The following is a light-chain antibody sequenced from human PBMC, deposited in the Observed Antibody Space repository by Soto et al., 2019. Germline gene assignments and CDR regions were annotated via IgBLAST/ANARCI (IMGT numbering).Light chain of an antibody. CDR1: QSVSSSY. CDR2: GAS. J-gene: IGKJ4*02. V-gene: IGKV3-20*01. Sequence: EIVLTQSPGTLSSSPGERATLSCRASQSVSSSYLAWYQQTPGQAPRLLIYGASSRATGIPDRISGSGSGADFTLTISSLEPEDFAVYYCHQYGSLPLTFGGGTKVDIK. CDR3: HQYGSLPLT.